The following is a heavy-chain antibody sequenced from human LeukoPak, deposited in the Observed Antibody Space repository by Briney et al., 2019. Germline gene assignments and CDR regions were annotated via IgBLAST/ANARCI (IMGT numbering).Heavy chain of an antibody. D-gene: IGHD3-10*01. CDR1: GGSISSGGYY. J-gene: IGHJ5*02. CDR3: ARGITMVRGVIDVSWFDP. CDR2: IYYSGST. Sequence: SETLSLTCTVSGGSISSGGYYWGWIRQPPGKGLEWIGSIYYSGSTYYNPSLKSRVTISVDTSKNQFSLKLSSVTAADTAVYYCARGITMVRGVIDVSWFDPWGQGTLVTVSS. V-gene: IGHV4-39*01.